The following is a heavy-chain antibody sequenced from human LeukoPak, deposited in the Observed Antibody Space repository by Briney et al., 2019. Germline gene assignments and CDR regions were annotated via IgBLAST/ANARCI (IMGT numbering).Heavy chain of an antibody. CDR2: IYPGDSEI. CDR3: ARQDDSSGYDLDY. J-gene: IGHJ4*02. Sequence: GESLKISCKGSGYSFTSYWIGWVRQMPRKGLVWMGIIYPGDSEIRYSPSFQGQVTISADKSISTAYLQWSSLKASDTAMYYCARQDDSSGYDLDYWGQGTLVTVSS. D-gene: IGHD3-22*01. V-gene: IGHV5-51*01. CDR1: GYSFTSYW.